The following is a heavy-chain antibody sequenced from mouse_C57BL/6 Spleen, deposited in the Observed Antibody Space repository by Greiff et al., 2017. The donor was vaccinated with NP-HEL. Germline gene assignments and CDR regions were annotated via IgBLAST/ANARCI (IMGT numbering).Heavy chain of an antibody. V-gene: IGHV1-52*01. Sequence: QVQLKQPGAELVRPGSSVKLSCKASGYTFTSYWMHWVKQRPIQGLEWIGNIDPSDSETHYNQKFKDKATLTVDKSSSTAYMQLSSLTSEDSAVYYCARESWVYFDYWGQGTTLTVSS. CDR2: IDPSDSET. CDR3: ARESWVYFDY. J-gene: IGHJ2*01. CDR1: GYTFTSYW. D-gene: IGHD4-1*01.